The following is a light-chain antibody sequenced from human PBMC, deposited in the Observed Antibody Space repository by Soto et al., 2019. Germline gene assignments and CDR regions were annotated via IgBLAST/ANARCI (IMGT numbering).Light chain of an antibody. CDR1: SGHSSYA. CDR3: QTWGTGIRV. Sequence: QPALTQSPSASASLGASVKLTCTLSSGHSSYAIAWHQQQPEKGPRYLMKVNSDGSHSKGDGIPDRFSGSSSGAERYLTISCLQSEDEADYYCQTWGTGIRVFGGGTELTVL. V-gene: IGLV4-69*01. J-gene: IGLJ2*01. CDR2: VNSDGSH.